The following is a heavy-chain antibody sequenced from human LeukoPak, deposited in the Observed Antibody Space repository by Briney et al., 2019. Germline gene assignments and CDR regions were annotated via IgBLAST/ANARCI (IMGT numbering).Heavy chain of an antibody. J-gene: IGHJ4*02. Sequence: GGSLLLSCAASGFTFSDYYMTWVLQAPPKGGEWVAYIIGCGHDINYSESAKGRFTISRDNAKNSLYLKMSSLRAEETPVYYCTRDPRHLDSWGQGAMVTVFS. D-gene: IGHD6-6*01. CDR1: GFTFSDYY. CDR3: TRDPRHLDS. V-gene: IGHV3-11*04. CDR2: IIGCGHDI.